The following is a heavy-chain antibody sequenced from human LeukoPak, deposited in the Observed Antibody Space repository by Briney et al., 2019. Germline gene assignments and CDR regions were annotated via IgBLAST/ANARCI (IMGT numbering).Heavy chain of an antibody. CDR3: AKRDLERRDSSSWALLDY. V-gene: IGHV3-23*01. CDR2: ISGSGGST. CDR1: GFTFSSYA. Sequence: PGGSLRLSCAASGFTFSSYARSWVRQAPGKGLEWVSAISGSGGSTYYADSVKGRFTISRDNSKNTLYLQMNSLRAEDTAVYYCAKRDLERRDSSSWALLDYWGQGTLVTVSS. J-gene: IGHJ4*02. D-gene: IGHD6-13*01.